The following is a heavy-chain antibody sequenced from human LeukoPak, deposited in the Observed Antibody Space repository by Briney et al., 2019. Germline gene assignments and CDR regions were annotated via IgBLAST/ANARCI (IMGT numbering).Heavy chain of an antibody. CDR1: GGSISSSSYY. D-gene: IGHD1-1*01. CDR2: IYYSGST. CDR3: ARVNWNALDY. Sequence: PSETLSLTCTVSGGSISSSSYYWGWIRQPPGKGLEWIGSIYYSGSTYYNPSLKSRVTISVDTSKNQFSLKLSSVTAADTAVYYCARVNWNALDYWGQGTLVTVSS. V-gene: IGHV4-39*07. J-gene: IGHJ4*02.